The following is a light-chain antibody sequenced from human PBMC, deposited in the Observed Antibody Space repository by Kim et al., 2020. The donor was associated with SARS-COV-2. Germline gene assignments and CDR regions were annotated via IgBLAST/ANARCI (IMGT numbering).Light chain of an antibody. J-gene: IGLJ2*01. Sequence: VALEQTVRITCQGDSLRSYYATWYQQKPGQAPILVIYGKNSRPSGIPDRFSGSSSGNTASLTITGTQAGDEADYYCNSRDSNDNVVFGGGTKLTVL. CDR3: NSRDSNDNVV. CDR2: GKN. V-gene: IGLV3-19*01. CDR1: SLRSYY.